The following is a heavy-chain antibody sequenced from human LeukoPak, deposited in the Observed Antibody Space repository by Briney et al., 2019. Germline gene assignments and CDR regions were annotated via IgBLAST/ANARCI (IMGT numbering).Heavy chain of an antibody. J-gene: IGHJ4*02. CDR1: GFTVGNNR. V-gene: IGHV3-53*01. D-gene: IGHD3-10*01. Sequence: GGSLRLSCAASGFTVGNNRMSWVRQAPGKGLEWVSTVYGGGNTAYADSVKGRFTISRDTSRNTLLLQMNSLRAEDTAVYFCVRERFGAYVENWGQGALVTVSS. CDR2: VYGGGNT. CDR3: VRERFGAYVEN.